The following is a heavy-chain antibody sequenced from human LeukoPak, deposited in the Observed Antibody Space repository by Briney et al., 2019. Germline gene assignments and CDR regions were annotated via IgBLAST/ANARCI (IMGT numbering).Heavy chain of an antibody. D-gene: IGHD4-23*01. Sequence: ASVKVSCKASGYTFTNYGISWVRQAPGQGLEWMGWINTYKGDTLYAQKLQGRVTMTADTSTNTAYMELRSLRFDDTAVYYCAREFGHCYGDNCFYFFDTWGQGFRVTVSS. CDR1: GYTFTNYG. CDR2: INTYKGDT. V-gene: IGHV1-18*01. J-gene: IGHJ4*02. CDR3: AREFGHCYGDNCFYFFDT.